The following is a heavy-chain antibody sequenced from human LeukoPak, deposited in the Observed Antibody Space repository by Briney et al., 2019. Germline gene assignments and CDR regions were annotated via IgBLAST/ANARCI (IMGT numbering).Heavy chain of an antibody. J-gene: IGHJ6*02. Sequence: ASVKVSCKASGYTFTGYYMHWVRQAPGQGLEWMGWINPNSGGTNYAQKFQGWVTMTRDTSISTAYMELSRLRSDDTAVYYCARDKVYDSSGYESYYYGMDVWGQGTTVTVSS. CDR1: GYTFTGYY. D-gene: IGHD3-22*01. V-gene: IGHV1-2*04. CDR3: ARDKVYDSSGYESYYYGMDV. CDR2: INPNSGGT.